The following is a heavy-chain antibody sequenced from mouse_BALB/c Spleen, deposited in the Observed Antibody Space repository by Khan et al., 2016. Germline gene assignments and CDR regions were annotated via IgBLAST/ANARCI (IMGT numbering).Heavy chain of an antibody. CDR2: ILPGSGST. Sequence: QVQLQQSGAELMKPGASVKISCKATGYTFSSYWIRGLKRRPENGLEGIGGILPGSGSTNYNEKFKGKATFTADTSSNTAYMQLSSLTSEDSAVYYCAREGRYDGFAYWGQGTLVTVSA. CDR1: GYTFSSYW. D-gene: IGHD2-14*01. V-gene: IGHV1-9*01. CDR3: AREGRYDGFAY. J-gene: IGHJ3*01.